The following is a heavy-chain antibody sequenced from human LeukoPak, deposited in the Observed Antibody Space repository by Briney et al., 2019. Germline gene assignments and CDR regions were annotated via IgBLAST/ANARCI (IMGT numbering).Heavy chain of an antibody. CDR1: GGSISSSSYY. D-gene: IGHD1-26*01. V-gene: IGHV4-39*01. CDR3: ARGGSYGGGAFDI. J-gene: IGHJ3*02. Sequence: SETLSLTCTVSGGSISSSSYYWGWIRQPPGKGLEWIGSIYYSGSTYYNPSLKSRVTISVDTSKNQFSLKLSSVTAADTAVYYCARGGSYGGGAFDIWGQGTMVTVSS. CDR2: IYYSGST.